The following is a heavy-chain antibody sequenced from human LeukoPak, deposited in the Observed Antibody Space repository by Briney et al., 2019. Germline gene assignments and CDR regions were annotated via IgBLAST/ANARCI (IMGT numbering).Heavy chain of an antibody. V-gene: IGHV3-30*18. CDR3: AKDRPYGWYFDL. CDR2: ISYDRSNK. CDR1: GFTFSSYG. D-gene: IGHD4-17*01. Sequence: PGGSLRLSCAASGFTFSSYGMHWVRQAPGKGLEWLAVISYDRSNKYYADSVKGRFTISRDNSKNTLYLQMNSLRAEDTAVYYCAKDRPYGWYFDLWGRGTLVTVSS. J-gene: IGHJ2*01.